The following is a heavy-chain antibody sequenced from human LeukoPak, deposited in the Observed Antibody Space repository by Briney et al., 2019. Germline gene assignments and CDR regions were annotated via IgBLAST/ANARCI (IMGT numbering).Heavy chain of an antibody. D-gene: IGHD5-18*01. J-gene: IGHJ4*02. V-gene: IGHV4-59*01. Sequence: SETLSLTCTVSGGSISSYYWSWIRQPPGKGLEWIGYIYYSGSTNYNPSLKSRVTISVDTSKNQFSLKLSSVTAADTAVYYCARGQSYGQFFDYWGQGTLVTVSS. CDR2: IYYSGST. CDR1: GGSISSYY. CDR3: ARGQSYGQFFDY.